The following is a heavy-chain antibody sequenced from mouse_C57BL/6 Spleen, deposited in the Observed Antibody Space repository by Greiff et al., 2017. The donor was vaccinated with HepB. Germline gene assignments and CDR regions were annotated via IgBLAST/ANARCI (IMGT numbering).Heavy chain of an antibody. V-gene: IGHV5-17*01. Sequence: EVQLMESGGGLVKPGGSLKLSCAASGFTFSDYGMHWVRQAPEKGLEWVAYSSSGSSTIYYADTVKGRFTISRDNAKNTLFLQMTSLRSEDTAMYYCAKAFYYGSSHPFFDYWGQGTTLTVSS. CDR3: AKAFYYGSSHPFFDY. CDR1: GFTFSDYG. CDR2: SSSGSSTI. J-gene: IGHJ2*01. D-gene: IGHD1-1*01.